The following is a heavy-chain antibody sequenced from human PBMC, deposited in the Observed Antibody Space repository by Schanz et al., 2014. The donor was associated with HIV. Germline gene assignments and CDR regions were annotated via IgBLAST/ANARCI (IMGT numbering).Heavy chain of an antibody. CDR2: IYSGGDT. D-gene: IGHD2-21*02. J-gene: IGHJ5*02. CDR3: ARAGVTDLFDP. V-gene: IGHV3-66*01. Sequence: EVQLVESGGGLVQPGGSLRLSCAASGFNVSNNYFTWVRQAPGKGLECVSIIYSGGDTYYADSVKGRFTISRDNSKNTLYLQMNSLRDEDTAVYYCARAGVTDLFDPWGQGTLVTVSS. CDR1: GFNVSNNY.